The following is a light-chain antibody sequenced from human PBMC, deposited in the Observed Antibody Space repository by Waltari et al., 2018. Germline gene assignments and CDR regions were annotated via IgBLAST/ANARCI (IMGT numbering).Light chain of an antibody. CDR3: QQSFTTLWA. J-gene: IGKJ1*01. V-gene: IGKV1-39*01. CDR2: GAT. Sequence: DIQMTQSTSTLSASVGDRVTISGRAGQSISVYLNWYQQKHGEAPKLLIHGATTLENGVPTRFSGSGSGTDFTLTISTLQPEDFATYYCQQSFTTLWAFGQGTEVEIK. CDR1: QSISVY.